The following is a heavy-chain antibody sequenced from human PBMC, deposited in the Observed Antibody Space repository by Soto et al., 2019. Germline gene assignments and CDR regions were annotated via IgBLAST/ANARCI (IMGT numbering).Heavy chain of an antibody. V-gene: IGHV4-31*03. Sequence: SETLSLTCTVSGGSISSGGYYWSWIRQHPGKGLEWIGYIYYSGSTYYNPSLKSRVTISVDTSKNQFSLKLSSVTAADTAVYYCARMVAGLYYDSSGYPNWFDPWGQGTLVTVSS. J-gene: IGHJ5*02. CDR3: ARMVAGLYYDSSGYPNWFDP. CDR2: IYYSGST. D-gene: IGHD3-22*01. CDR1: GGSISSGGYY.